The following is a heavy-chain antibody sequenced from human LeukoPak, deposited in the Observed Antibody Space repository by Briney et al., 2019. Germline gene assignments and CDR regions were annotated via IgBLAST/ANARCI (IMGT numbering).Heavy chain of an antibody. D-gene: IGHD3-22*01. V-gene: IGHV5-51*01. CDR1: GYSFTSYW. J-gene: IGHJ6*03. CDR3: ARQGDDHYYDSSGYSPYYYYYMDV. Sequence: GKSLKISCKGSGYSFTSYWIGWVRQMPGKGLEWMGIIYPGDSDTRYSPSFQGQVTISADKSISTAYLQWSSLKASDTAMYYCARQGDDHYYDSSGYSPYYYYYMDVWGKGTTVTVSS. CDR2: IYPGDSDT.